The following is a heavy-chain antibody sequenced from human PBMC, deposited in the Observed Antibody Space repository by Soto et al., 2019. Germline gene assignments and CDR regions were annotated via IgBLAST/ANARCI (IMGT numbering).Heavy chain of an antibody. J-gene: IGHJ6*02. Sequence: GESLKISCKGSGYSFTSHWICWVRQMPGKGLEWMGIIYPGDSDTRYSPSFQGQVTISADKSISTAYLQWSSLKASDTAMYYCARHNPRRSSRGGMDVWGQGTTVTVSS. D-gene: IGHD6-13*01. CDR3: ARHNPRRSSRGGMDV. CDR1: GYSFTSHW. CDR2: IYPGDSDT. V-gene: IGHV5-51*01.